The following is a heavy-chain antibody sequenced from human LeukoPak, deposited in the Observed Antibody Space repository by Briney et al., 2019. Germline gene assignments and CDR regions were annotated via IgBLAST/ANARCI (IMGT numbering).Heavy chain of an antibody. CDR2: IWFDGKNE. V-gene: IGHV3-33*01. Sequence: GGSLRLSCAASGFTFNSYGMHWVRQAPGKGLEWVADIWFDGKNEHFADSVKGRFTISRDNSKNTMYLQINSLRVEDSVVYYCARDRHCVKGICHSPPGMDVWGQGTTVTVSS. CDR1: GFTFNSYG. J-gene: IGHJ6*02. D-gene: IGHD6-13*01. CDR3: ARDRHCVKGICHSPPGMDV.